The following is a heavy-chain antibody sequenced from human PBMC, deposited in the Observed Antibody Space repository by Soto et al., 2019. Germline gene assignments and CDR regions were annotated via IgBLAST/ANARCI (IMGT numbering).Heavy chain of an antibody. V-gene: IGHV3-74*01. D-gene: IGHD5-18*01. Sequence: GGSLRLSCAASGFTVRSYWMHWVRQVPGKGLVWVSRIDSGGSETNYADSVKGRFTISSDNSKNTLYLQMNSLRAEDTAVDYCAKGRGTELWRSDSVADFDIWGQGTMVTVSS. CDR1: GFTVRSYW. CDR3: AKGRGTELWRSDSVADFDI. CDR2: IDSGGSET. J-gene: IGHJ3*02.